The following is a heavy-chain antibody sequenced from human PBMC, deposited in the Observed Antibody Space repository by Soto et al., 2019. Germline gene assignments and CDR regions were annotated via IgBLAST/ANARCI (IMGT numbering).Heavy chain of an antibody. CDR2: IYYNENT. J-gene: IGHJ5*02. Sequence: PSETLSLTCTVSGGSITSRSYNGGWIRQPPGKGLEWIGSIYYNENTYYNPSLKGRVGLSVDTSKNEFSLKLSSVTAADTAVYYCASLHSSGWYEVDHWGQGILVTVSS. V-gene: IGHV4-39*01. CDR1: GGSITSRSYN. CDR3: ASLHSSGWYEVDH. D-gene: IGHD6-19*01.